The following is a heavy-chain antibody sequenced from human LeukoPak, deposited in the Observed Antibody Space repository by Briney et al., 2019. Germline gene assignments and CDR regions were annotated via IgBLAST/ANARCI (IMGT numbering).Heavy chain of an antibody. CDR2: ISSGSSAI. J-gene: IGHJ6*03. V-gene: IGHV3-21*04. Sequence: GGSLRLSCAASGFTFTTYSMTWVRQAPGKGLEWVSIISSGSSAIFSADALKGRFTISRDDAKNLLYLDMNSLRAEDTAVYYCASPSNDAKLLWFGEMYYYYMDVWGKGTTVTVSS. D-gene: IGHD3-10*01. CDR1: GFTFTTYS. CDR3: ASPSNDAKLLWFGEMYYYYMDV.